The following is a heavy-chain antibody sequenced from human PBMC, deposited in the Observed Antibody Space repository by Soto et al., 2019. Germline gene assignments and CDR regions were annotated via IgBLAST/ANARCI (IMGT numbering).Heavy chain of an antibody. CDR3: AAYSGWYYFDY. Sequence: GGSLRLSCGASGFTFSSYSMNWVRQAPGKGLEWVANIKQDGSEKYYVDSVKGRFTISRDNAKNSLYLQMNSLRAEDTAVYYCAAYSGWYYFDYWGQGTLVTVSS. CDR2: IKQDGSEK. D-gene: IGHD6-19*01. V-gene: IGHV3-7*01. J-gene: IGHJ4*02. CDR1: GFTFSSYS.